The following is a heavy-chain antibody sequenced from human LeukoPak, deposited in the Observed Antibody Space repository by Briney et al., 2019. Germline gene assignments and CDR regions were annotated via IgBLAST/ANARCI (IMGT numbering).Heavy chain of an antibody. CDR1: GYSFTSYW. Sequence: GESLKISCKGSGYSFTSYWIGWVRQMPGKGLEWMGIIYPGDSDTRYSPSFQGQVTISADKPISTAYLQWSSLKASDTAMYYCARGGIAVASNYYYYGMDVWGQGTTVTVSS. D-gene: IGHD6-19*01. V-gene: IGHV5-51*04. CDR3: ARGGIAVASNYYYYGMDV. J-gene: IGHJ6*02. CDR2: IYPGDSDT.